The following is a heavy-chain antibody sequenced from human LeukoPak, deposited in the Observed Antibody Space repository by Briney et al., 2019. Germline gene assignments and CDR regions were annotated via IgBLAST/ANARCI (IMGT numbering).Heavy chain of an antibody. CDR2: INHSGST. D-gene: IGHD6-6*01. J-gene: IGHJ4*02. Sequence: SETLSLTCAVYGGSFSVYYWSWIRQPPGKGLEWIGEINHSGSTNYNPSLKSRVTISVDPSKNQFSLKLSSVTAADTAVYYCARGVYSSSALDYWGQGTLVTVSS. CDR1: GGSFSVYY. CDR3: ARGVYSSSALDY. V-gene: IGHV4-34*01.